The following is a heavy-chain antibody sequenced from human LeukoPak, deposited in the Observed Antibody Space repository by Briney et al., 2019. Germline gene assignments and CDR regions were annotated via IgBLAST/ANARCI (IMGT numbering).Heavy chain of an antibody. V-gene: IGHV3-15*01. D-gene: IGHD4-17*01. CDR1: GFTFNDAR. CDR3: TTDSGDYGDYVRK. Sequence: GGSLRLSCAASGFTFNDARLSWIRQAPGKGLEWVGRIKSKTAGGTTDYPAPVKGRFTISRDDSEKTLYLQMNSLKTEDTAVYYCTTDSGDYGDYVRKWGQGTLVTVSS. J-gene: IGHJ4*02. CDR2: IKSKTAGGTT.